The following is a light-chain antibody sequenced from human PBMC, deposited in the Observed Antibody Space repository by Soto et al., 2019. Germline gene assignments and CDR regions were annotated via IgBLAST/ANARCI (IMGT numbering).Light chain of an antibody. CDR1: QNISRW. J-gene: IGKJ1*01. CDR3: QQTFSNLWT. V-gene: IGKV1-39*01. Sequence: EIQMTQSPYTLSASVGDRVSITGRASQNISRWLAWYQQKPGKAPKIMIFAASNLQSGVPSRFSGSGYGTDFNLTISSLYTEDFATYYCQQTFSNLWTFGQGTKVDIK. CDR2: AAS.